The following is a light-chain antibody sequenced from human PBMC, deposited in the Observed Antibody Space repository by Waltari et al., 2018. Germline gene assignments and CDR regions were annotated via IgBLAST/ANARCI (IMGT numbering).Light chain of an antibody. Sequence: AIQMTQSPSSLSAYVGDRVTITCRASQGIRTELGWYQQIPGTAPKLLIYASTLEFGVPSRFSGSGSGTEFTLTISSLQPDDFATYYCQQYETYWTFAQGTRVEIK. V-gene: IGKV1-6*01. CDR1: QGIRTE. CDR2: AS. J-gene: IGKJ1*01. CDR3: QQYETYWT.